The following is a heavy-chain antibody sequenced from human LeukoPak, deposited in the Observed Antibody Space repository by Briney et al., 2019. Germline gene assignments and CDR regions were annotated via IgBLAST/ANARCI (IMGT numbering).Heavy chain of an antibody. J-gene: IGHJ3*02. V-gene: IGHV4-31*03. Sequence: SETLSLTCTVSGGSISSGGDYWSLIRQHPGKGLEWIGYIYYTGTTYYNPSLKSRLTISVDTSKNQFSLNLSSMTAADTAVYYCARAAWRGSNSRDAFDIWGQGTVVTVSS. CDR1: GGSISSGGDY. CDR2: IYYTGTT. D-gene: IGHD4/OR15-4a*01. CDR3: ARAAWRGSNSRDAFDI.